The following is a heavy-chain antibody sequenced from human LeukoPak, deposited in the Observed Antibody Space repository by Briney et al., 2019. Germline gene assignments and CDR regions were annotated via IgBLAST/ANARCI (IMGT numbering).Heavy chain of an antibody. Sequence: GGSLRLSCVASGFTFSSYGMHWVRQAPGKGPEWVAVISYDGTEKYYGDSVKGRFTISRDNSKNTLYLQMNSLRAEDTALYYCARDGHGVPLDYWGQGTLVTVSP. D-gene: IGHD4-17*01. V-gene: IGHV3-30*03. CDR3: ARDGHGVPLDY. CDR1: GFTFSSYG. CDR2: ISYDGTEK. J-gene: IGHJ4*02.